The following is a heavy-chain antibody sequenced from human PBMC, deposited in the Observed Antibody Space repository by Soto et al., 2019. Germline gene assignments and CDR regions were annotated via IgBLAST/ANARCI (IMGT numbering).Heavy chain of an antibody. CDR3: ARGGLDDFWSGYLYHLDS. CDR1: GGSITSSKHY. Sequence: SETLSLTCTVSGGSITSSKHYWSWIRQHPGKGLEWIGYIYLSGFTYSNPSLKSRVTMSIDTSKNQFSLKLSSVTAADTAVYYCARGGLDDFWSGYLYHLDSWGLGTPVTVSS. D-gene: IGHD3-3*01. J-gene: IGHJ4*02. CDR2: IYLSGFT. V-gene: IGHV4-30-4*08.